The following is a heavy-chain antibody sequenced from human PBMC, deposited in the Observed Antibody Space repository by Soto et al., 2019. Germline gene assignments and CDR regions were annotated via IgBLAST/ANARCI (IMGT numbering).Heavy chain of an antibody. CDR1: GYTFTSYA. D-gene: IGHD1-26*01. J-gene: IGHJ4*02. V-gene: IGHV1-69*13. CDR2: IIPIFGTA. CDR3: ARDDSGSYSAH. Sequence: ASVKVSCKASGYTFTSYAISWVRQAPGQGLEWMGGIIPIFGTANYAQKFQGRVTITADESTSTAYMELSSLRSEDTAVYYCARDDSGSYSAHWGQGTLVTVSS.